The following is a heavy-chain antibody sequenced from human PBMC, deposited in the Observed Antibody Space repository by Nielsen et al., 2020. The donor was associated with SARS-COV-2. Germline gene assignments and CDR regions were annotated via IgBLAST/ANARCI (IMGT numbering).Heavy chain of an antibody. CDR3: ARHGYCSNNTCSIDV. D-gene: IGHD2-2*03. J-gene: IGHJ6*03. CDR2: IDPSDSYI. Sequence: GGSLRLSCKASGDGLSSYWISWVRQMPGKGPEWMGRIDPSDSYINYSPSFQGHVTISADKSISTAYLQWSSLKASDTAIYYCARHGYCSNNTCSIDVWGKGTTVTVS. V-gene: IGHV5-10-1*01. CDR1: GDGLSSYW.